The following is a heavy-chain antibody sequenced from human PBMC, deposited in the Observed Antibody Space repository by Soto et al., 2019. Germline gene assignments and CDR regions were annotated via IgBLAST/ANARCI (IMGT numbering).Heavy chain of an antibody. CDR3: ARESYQLLYNPFDY. D-gene: IGHD2-2*01. CDR2: ISYDGSNK. V-gene: IGHV3-30-3*01. J-gene: IGHJ4*02. Sequence: QVQLVESGGGVVQPGRSLRLSCAASGFTFSSYAMHWVRQAPGKGLEWVAVISYDGSNKYYADSVKGRFTISRDNSKNTLYLQMNSLRAEDTAVYYCARESYQLLYNPFDYWGQGTLVTVSS. CDR1: GFTFSSYA.